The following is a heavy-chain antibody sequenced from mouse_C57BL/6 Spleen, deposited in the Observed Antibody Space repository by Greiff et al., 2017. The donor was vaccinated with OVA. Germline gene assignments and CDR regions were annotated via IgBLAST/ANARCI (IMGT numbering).Heavy chain of an antibody. Sequence: EVKLVESGGGLVQPGGSLSLSCAASGFTFTDYYMSWVSQPPGKALEWLGFIRNKANGYTTEYSASVKGRFTISRDNSQIILYLQMNALIAEDSSTSYFARYMAVDCYYSYSIDYWGQGTSVTVSS. J-gene: IGHJ4*01. CDR3: ARYMAVDCYYSYSIDY. CDR2: IRNKANGYTT. V-gene: IGHV7-3*01. CDR1: GFTFTDYY. D-gene: IGHD2-3*01.